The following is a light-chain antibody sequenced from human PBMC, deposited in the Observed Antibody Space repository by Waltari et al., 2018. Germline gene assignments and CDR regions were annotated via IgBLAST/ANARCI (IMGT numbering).Light chain of an antibody. J-gene: IGKJ2*01. CDR1: QSISTY. Sequence: DIQMTQSPSSLSASVGDRVSITCRASQSISTYINWYQQKPGRAPKLLIDSISRLQSVVPSRFSGSGSGADFTLTISSLYPEDFATYYCQQNFRFPYTFGQGTKLEIK. CDR3: QQNFRFPYT. V-gene: IGKV1-39*01. CDR2: SIS.